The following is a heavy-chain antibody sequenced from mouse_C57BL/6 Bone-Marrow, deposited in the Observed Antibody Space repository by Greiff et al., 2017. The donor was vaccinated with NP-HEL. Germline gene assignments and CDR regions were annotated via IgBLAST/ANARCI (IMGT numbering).Heavy chain of an antibody. CDR3: ARDYYGSIWYFDV. CDR2: IYPGDGDT. J-gene: IGHJ1*03. CDR1: GYAFSSSW. V-gene: IGHV1-82*01. Sequence: VKLMESGPELVKPGASVKISCKASGYAFSSSWMNWVKQRPGKGLEWIGRIYPGDGDTNYNGKFKGKATLTADKSSSTAYMQLSSLTSEDSAVYFCARDYYGSIWYFDVWGTGTTVTVSS. D-gene: IGHD1-1*01.